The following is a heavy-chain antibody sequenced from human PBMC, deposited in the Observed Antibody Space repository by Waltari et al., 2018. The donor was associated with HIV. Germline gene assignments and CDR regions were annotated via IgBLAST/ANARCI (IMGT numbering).Heavy chain of an antibody. J-gene: IGHJ2*01. D-gene: IGHD4-17*01. Sequence: EVQLLESGGGLVQPGGSLRLSCAASGLTFSSLAITWVRQAPGKGLEWVSSISGSGGSTYYADSVKGRFTISRDNSKNTLYLQMSSLRAEDTAVYYCAKGSGTTVANWYFDLWGRGTLVTVSS. V-gene: IGHV3-23*01. CDR2: ISGSGGST. CDR1: GLTFSSLA. CDR3: AKGSGTTVANWYFDL.